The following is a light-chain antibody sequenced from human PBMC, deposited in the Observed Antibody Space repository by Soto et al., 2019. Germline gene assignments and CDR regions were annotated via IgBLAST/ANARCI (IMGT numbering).Light chain of an antibody. CDR1: QSVSSF. CDR3: QPRSNLPMT. Sequence: EIVLTQSPVTLSLSPGERATLSCRASQSVSSFLAWYQQRPGQAPRLLISDASNRATGIPARFSGSGSVTDFTLTISSLEPEDFSISYCQPRSNLPMTFGGGTKVEIK. CDR2: DAS. V-gene: IGKV3-11*01. J-gene: IGKJ4*02.